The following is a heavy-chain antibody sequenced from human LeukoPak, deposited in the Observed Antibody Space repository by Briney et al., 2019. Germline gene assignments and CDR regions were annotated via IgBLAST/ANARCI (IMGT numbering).Heavy chain of an antibody. CDR1: GFTFSAYE. V-gene: IGHV3-48*03. CDR3: AKEFTPECSGFYAFAI. Sequence: PGGSLRLSCAASGFTFSAYEMDWVRQAPGKGLEWVSYISGRGGTIYYADSVRGRFTISRDNAKNSLYLQMNSLRAEDTAVYYCAKEFTPECSGFYAFAIWGQGTMVTVSS. J-gene: IGHJ3*02. CDR2: ISGRGGTI. D-gene: IGHD6-19*01.